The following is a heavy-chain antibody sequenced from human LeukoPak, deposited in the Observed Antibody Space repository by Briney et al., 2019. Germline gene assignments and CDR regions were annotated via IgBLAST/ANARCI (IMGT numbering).Heavy chain of an antibody. CDR3: ARERSHFWYMDV. Sequence: PSETLSLTRTVCGHSTRSHYWSWIRQPPGKGLEWLGVIHYSGSTDYNPSLRCRVYIAIGQSKQQFPLNLRSVDAARSAIYYCARERSHFWYMDVWGKGTTVTVSS. D-gene: IGHD3-10*01. CDR2: IHYSGST. CDR1: GHSTRSHY. V-gene: IGHV4-59*11. J-gene: IGHJ6*03.